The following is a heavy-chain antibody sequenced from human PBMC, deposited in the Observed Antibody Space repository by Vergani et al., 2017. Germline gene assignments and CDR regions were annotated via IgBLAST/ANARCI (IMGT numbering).Heavy chain of an antibody. Sequence: QVQLVQSGAEVKKPGASVKVSCKASGYTFTSYAMHWVRQAPGQRLEWMGWINAGHGNTKYSQTFPGRVTITRDTSASTAYMELSSLRSEDTAVYYCARDETLVPAAYYYYYYMDVWGKGTTVTVSS. V-gene: IGHV1-3*01. CDR2: INAGHGNT. CDR1: GYTFTSYA. D-gene: IGHD2-2*01. J-gene: IGHJ6*03. CDR3: ARDETLVPAAYYYYYYMDV.